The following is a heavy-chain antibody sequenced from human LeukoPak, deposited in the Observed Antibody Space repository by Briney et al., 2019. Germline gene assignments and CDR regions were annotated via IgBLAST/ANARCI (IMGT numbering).Heavy chain of an antibody. V-gene: IGHV4-59*01. CDR3: ARGERNWNYVINWFDP. J-gene: IGHJ5*02. CDR1: GGSISTYY. Sequence: SETLSLTCTVSGGSISTYYWSWIRQPPGKGLEWIGYIYYSGSTNYNPSLKSRVTISVDTSKNQFSLKLSSVTAADTAAYYCARGERNWNYVINWFDPWGQGTLVTVSS. CDR2: IYYSGST. D-gene: IGHD1-7*01.